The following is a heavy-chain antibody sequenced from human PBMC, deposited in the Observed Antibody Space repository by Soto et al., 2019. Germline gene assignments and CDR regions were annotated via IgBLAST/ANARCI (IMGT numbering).Heavy chain of an antibody. J-gene: IGHJ4*02. CDR2: LNTGNGRT. D-gene: IGHD3-3*01. CDR1: GYRFTDFA. CDR3: AREIPLDPDYDFWSGYYHY. Sequence: ASVKVSCKASGYRFTDFAIHWVRQAPGQRLEWMAWLNTGNGRTQNSQKFQGRLTTSRDESTSTAYMELSSLRSEDTAVYYCAREIPLDPDYDFWSGYYHYWGQGTLVTVSS. V-gene: IGHV1-3*04.